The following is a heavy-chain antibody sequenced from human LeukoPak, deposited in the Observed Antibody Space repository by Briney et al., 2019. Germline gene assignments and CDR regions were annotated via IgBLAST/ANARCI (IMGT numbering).Heavy chain of an antibody. CDR1: GFTFDDYA. CDR2: INWNSGSI. J-gene: IGHJ5*02. CDR3: TSSGTFDP. V-gene: IGHV3-9*01. Sequence: GGSLRLSCAAPGFTFDDYAMHWVRQAPGKGLEWVSGINWNSGSIGYADSVKGRFTISRDNAKNSLYLQMNSLRDEDTAVYCCTSSGTFDPWGQGTLVTVSS. D-gene: IGHD1-26*01.